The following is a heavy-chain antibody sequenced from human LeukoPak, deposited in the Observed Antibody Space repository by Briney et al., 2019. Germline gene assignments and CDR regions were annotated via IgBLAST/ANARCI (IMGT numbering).Heavy chain of an antibody. V-gene: IGHV1-2*06. D-gene: IGHD6-13*01. CDR3: ARVLKQQGSSAFDI. CDR2: INPNSGGT. J-gene: IGHJ3*02. CDR1: GYTFSGYY. Sequence: ASVKVSCKASGYTFSGYYMHWVRQAPGQGLEWMGRINPNSGGTNYAQKFQGRVTMTRDTSISTAYMELSRLRSEDTAVYYCARVLKQQGSSAFDIWGQGTMVTVSS.